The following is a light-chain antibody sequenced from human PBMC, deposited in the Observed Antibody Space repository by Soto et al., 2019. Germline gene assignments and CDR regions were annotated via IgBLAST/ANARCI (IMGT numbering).Light chain of an antibody. V-gene: IGKV3-15*01. CDR1: QSLNRD. Sequence: IVMTQSPATLSMSPGERATLSCRASQSLNRDLAWYQQKPAQSPRLLIFGASIRATGIPARFSGSGSGTECTLTIGSLQSADCALYYCQQYNNWPGTFGQGTKVDIK. CDR2: GAS. CDR3: QQYNNWPGT. J-gene: IGKJ1*01.